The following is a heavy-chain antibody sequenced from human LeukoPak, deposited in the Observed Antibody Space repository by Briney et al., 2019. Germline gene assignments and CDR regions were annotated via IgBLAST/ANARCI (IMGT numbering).Heavy chain of an antibody. Sequence: PSYTLSLTRTVCVCCISNHWWRWMGQPPGKGRDGIWYVFDSGGTNSNPSLKSRVTISVDTSKKPFSLKLSCVTAADKYGYYCAREYRSSWNYFDYWGQGTLVTVSS. V-gene: IGHV4-59*11. J-gene: IGHJ4*02. CDR1: VCCISNHW. CDR3: AREYRSSWNYFDY. D-gene: IGHD6-13*01. CDR2: VFDSGGT.